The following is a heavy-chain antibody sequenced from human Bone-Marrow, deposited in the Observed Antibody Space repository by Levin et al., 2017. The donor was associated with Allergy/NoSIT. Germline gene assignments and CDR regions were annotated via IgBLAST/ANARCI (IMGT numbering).Heavy chain of an antibody. V-gene: IGHV4-39*07. CDR2: IYYTGRT. Sequence: ASETLSLTCTVSGGSISTSSYHWGWVRQSPGKGLEWIGNIYYTGRTSYNPSLKSRVSISIDTSKKQFFLRLNSVTAADTAVYYCARVMSAISAAGPEKWGQGTLVTVSA. J-gene: IGHJ4*02. CDR3: ARVMSAISAAGPEK. CDR1: GGSISTSSYH. D-gene: IGHD6-25*01.